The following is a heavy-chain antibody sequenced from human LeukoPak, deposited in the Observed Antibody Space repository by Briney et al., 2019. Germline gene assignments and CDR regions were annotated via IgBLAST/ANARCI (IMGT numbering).Heavy chain of an antibody. J-gene: IGHJ4*02. CDR3: ARLRDTGGYYFYYYFDS. V-gene: IGHV4-39*01. CDR2: NHYSGNRGHT. D-gene: IGHD3-22*01. CDR1: GGSINNDNYY. Sequence: SETLSLTCTASGGSINNDNYYWGWLRQSPGQGLEWIGKNHYSGNRGHTYYITYLKSRVTISVDTAKTQFSLNLSSVTAADTALYYCARLRDTGGYYFYYYFDSWGLGTLVSVSS.